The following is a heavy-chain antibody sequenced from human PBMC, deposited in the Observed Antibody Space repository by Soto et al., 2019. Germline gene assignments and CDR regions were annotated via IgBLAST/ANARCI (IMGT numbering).Heavy chain of an antibody. V-gene: IGHV5-51*01. Sequence: GESLKISCKGSGYSFTSYWIGWVRQMPGKGLEWMGIIYPGDSDTRYSPSFQGQVTISADKSISTAYLQWSSLKASDTAMYYCARRGSRGVIITGFDYWGQGTLVTVSS. CDR2: IYPGDSDT. D-gene: IGHD3-10*01. CDR3: ARRGSRGVIITGFDY. J-gene: IGHJ4*02. CDR1: GYSFTSYW.